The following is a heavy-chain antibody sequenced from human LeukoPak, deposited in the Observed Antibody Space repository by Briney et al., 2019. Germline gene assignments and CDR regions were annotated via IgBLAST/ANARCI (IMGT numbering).Heavy chain of an antibody. CDR1: GGSFSGYY. Sequence: SETLSLTCAVYGGSFSGYYWSWIRQPPGKGLEWIGEINHSGSTNYNPSLKSRVTISVDTSKNQFSLKLSSVTAADTAVYYCARGLPGYIVVLPAAIKGFDPWGQGTLVTVSS. CDR3: ARGLPGYIVVLPAAIKGFDP. V-gene: IGHV4-34*01. D-gene: IGHD2-2*01. J-gene: IGHJ5*02. CDR2: INHSGST.